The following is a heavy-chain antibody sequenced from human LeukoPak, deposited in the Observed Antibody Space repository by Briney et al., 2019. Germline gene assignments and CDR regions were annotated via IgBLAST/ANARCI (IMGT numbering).Heavy chain of an antibody. CDR1: GGSINNGGYS. Sequence: PSDTLSLTCAVSGGSINNGGYSWSWIRQPPGKGLEWIGYIYHSERLYYNPSLKNRVTISIDRSKNQLSLNLSLVTAADTAVYYCARVPFDYYDSDDYYYHDAFDIRGQGTMVTVSS. D-gene: IGHD3-22*01. V-gene: IGHV4-30-2*01. CDR2: IYHSERL. J-gene: IGHJ3*02. CDR3: ARVPFDYYDSDDYYYHDAFDI.